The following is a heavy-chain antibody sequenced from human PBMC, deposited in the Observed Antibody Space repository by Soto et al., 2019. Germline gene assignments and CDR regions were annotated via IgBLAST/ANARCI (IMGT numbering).Heavy chain of an antibody. CDR1: GFPFFAYT. CDR2: ISWDGGRR. CDR3: ARTGYDRSGYFVEYYFDY. Sequence: ADSLRRSFLTSGFPFFAYTTLCFRQGPGKGPQWISLISWDGGRRLYSDPVKGRFTISRDNSKNTLYLQMNSLREEDTAVYYCARTGYDRSGYFVEYYFDYWGQGT. J-gene: IGHJ4*02. D-gene: IGHD3-22*01. V-gene: IGHV3-43*01.